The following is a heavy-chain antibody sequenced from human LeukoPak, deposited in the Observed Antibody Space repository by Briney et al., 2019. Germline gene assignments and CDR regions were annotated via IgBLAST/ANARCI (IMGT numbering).Heavy chain of an antibody. Sequence: SETLSLTCTVSGGPISSYYWSWIRQPAGKGLEWIGRIYTSGSTNYNPSLKSRVTMSVDTSKNQFSLKLSSVTAADTAVYYCARLGYCSSTSCSDDYWGQGTLVTVSS. V-gene: IGHV4-4*07. CDR3: ARLGYCSSTSCSDDY. CDR1: GGPISSYY. CDR2: IYTSGST. J-gene: IGHJ4*02. D-gene: IGHD2-2*01.